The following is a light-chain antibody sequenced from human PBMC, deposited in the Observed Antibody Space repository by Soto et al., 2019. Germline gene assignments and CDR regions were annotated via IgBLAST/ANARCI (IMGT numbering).Light chain of an antibody. CDR3: QQHGSSPPT. V-gene: IGKV3-20*01. J-gene: IGKJ1*01. CDR1: QSVSSSY. CDR2: GAS. Sequence: EIVLTQSPGTLSLSPGERATLSCRASQSVSSSYLAGYQHKPGQAPRLLIYGASRRATGIPDRFSGSGSGTDFILTISRLEPEDFAVYYCQQHGSSPPTFGQGTKVEIK.